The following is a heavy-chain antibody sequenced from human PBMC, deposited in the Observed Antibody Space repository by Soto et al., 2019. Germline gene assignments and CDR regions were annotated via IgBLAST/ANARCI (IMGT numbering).Heavy chain of an antibody. Sequence: QVQLVQSGAEVKKPGSSVKVSCKASGGTFSSYTISWVRQAPGQGLEWMGRIIPILGIANYAQKFQGRVTITADKSTSTAHMELSSLRSEDTAVYYCARDLLAALGAFDIWGQGTMVTVSS. V-gene: IGHV1-69*08. D-gene: IGHD6-13*01. CDR3: ARDLLAALGAFDI. CDR2: IIPILGIA. CDR1: GGTFSSYT. J-gene: IGHJ3*02.